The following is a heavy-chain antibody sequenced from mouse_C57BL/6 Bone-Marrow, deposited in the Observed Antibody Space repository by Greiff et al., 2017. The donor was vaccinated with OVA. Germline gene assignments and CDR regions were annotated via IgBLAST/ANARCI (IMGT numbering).Heavy chain of an antibody. V-gene: IGHV7-1*01. Sequence: EVQRVESGGGLVQSGRSLRLSCATSGFTFSDFYMEWVRQAPGKGLEWIAASRNKANDYTTEYSASVKGRFIVSRDTSPSILYLQMKALRAEDTAIYYCARGLDHWGQGTTLTVSS. CDR2: SRNKANDYTT. J-gene: IGHJ2*01. CDR3: ARGLDH. CDR1: GFTFSDFY.